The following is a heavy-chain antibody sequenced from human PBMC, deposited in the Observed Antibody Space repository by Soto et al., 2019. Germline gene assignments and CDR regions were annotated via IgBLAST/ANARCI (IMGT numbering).Heavy chain of an antibody. V-gene: IGHV5-51*01. J-gene: IGHJ4*02. CDR1: GNSFTSHW. CDR3: ARLHYTSSSGDY. CDR2: IYPDDSDA. Sequence: LKISCKGSGNSFTSHWNGWVRQMPGKGLEWMGTIYPDDSDARYSPSVQGQVTMSADKFISTAYLQWSSLKASDTAMYYCARLHYTSSSGDYWGQGTLVTVAS. D-gene: IGHD6-6*01.